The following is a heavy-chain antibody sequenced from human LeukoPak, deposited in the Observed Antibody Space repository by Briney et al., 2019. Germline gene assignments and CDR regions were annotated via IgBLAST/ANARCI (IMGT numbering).Heavy chain of an antibody. V-gene: IGHV1-24*01. Sequence: ASVKVSCKISEYSLSDLSIHWVRXXPGEGLXWXGGXDSESNKMVYSQKFQGRVTMTEDTSADTAYMELTSLRSEDTAVYFCATDRVYRSSGRSWGFFDYWGQGTLVIVSS. CDR1: EYSLSDLS. CDR2: XDSESNKM. J-gene: IGHJ4*02. D-gene: IGHD6-19*01. CDR3: ATDRVYRSSGRSWGFFDY.